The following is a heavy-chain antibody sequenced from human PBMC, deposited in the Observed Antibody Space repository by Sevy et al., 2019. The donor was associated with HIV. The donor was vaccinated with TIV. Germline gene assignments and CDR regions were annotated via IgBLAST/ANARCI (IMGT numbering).Heavy chain of an antibody. V-gene: IGHV3-23*01. CDR3: AKEPDY. J-gene: IGHJ4*02. CDR2: ISIAGDNT. CDR1: GFSFSTYA. Sequence: GGSLRLSCAAPGFSFSTYAMSWVRQAPGVGLEWVSAISIAGDNTYYADSVKGRFTISRDNSKNTVHLQMNGLRAEDTAIYYCAKEPDYWGRGTLVTVSS.